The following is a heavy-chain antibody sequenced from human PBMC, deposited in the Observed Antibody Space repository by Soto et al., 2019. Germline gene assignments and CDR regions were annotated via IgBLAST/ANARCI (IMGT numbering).Heavy chain of an antibody. J-gene: IGHJ4*02. Sequence: GESLKTYCKGSGHIFRKYWIGWVRQMPGKGLEWMGIIYPGDSDTRYSPSFQGQVTITVDKSINTAYLQWSRLKASDTAVYYCARTTLRVDPYSFEYWGQGTLVTVSS. CDR3: ARTTLRVDPYSFEY. V-gene: IGHV5-51*01. D-gene: IGHD3-3*01. CDR2: IYPGDSDT. CDR1: GHIFRKYW.